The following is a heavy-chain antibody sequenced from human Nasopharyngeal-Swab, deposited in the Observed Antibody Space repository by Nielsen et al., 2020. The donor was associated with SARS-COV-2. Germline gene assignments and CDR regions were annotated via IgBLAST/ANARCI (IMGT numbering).Heavy chain of an antibody. Sequence: GSLRLSCTVSGGSISSYYWSWIRQPPGKGLEWIGYIYFSGSTSYNPSLKSRVTMSVDTSKNQFSLNLTSVTAADTAVYYCARVALGSYLRGRGMDVWGQGTTVTVSS. CDR2: IYFSGST. D-gene: IGHD3-16*02. CDR1: GGSISSYY. V-gene: IGHV4-59*13. J-gene: IGHJ6*02. CDR3: ARVALGSYLRGRGMDV.